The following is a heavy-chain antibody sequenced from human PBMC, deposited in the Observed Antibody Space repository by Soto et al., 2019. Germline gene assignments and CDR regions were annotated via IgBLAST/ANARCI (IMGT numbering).Heavy chain of an antibody. CDR3: AKCFGATGGSSGWPCSFHY. D-gene: IGHD6-25*01. CDR1: GFTFSSYA. CDR2: ISGSGATT. V-gene: IGHV3-23*01. J-gene: IGHJ4*02. Sequence: EVQLLESGGGLVQPGGSLRLSCAASGFTFSSYAMSGVRQAPGKGLELVSAISGSGATTYYADSVKGRFTISIDSSNNTLNLQMHALRAEDKAKYYCAKCFGATGGSSGWPCSFHYWRQGTLVTVSP.